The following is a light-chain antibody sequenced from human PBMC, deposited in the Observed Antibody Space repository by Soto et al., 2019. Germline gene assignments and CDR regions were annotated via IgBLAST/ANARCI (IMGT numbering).Light chain of an antibody. J-gene: IGLJ2*01. CDR2: KSN. Sequence: QSVLTQPPSASGTPGQRVTISCSRSSSNIGSHYVYWYQQLPKTAPKLLIYKSNQRPSGVPDRFSGSKSGTSASLAISGLRSEDEAHYYCAAWDDSLNAVVFGGGTKLTVL. CDR1: SSNIGSHY. V-gene: IGLV1-47*01. CDR3: AAWDDSLNAVV.